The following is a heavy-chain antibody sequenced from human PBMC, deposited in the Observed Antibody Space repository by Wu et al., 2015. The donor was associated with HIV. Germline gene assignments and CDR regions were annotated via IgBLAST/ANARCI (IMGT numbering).Heavy chain of an antibody. CDR1: GYNFIDYY. CDR2: INSNRGGT. D-gene: IGHD3/OR15-3a*01. J-gene: IGHJ4*02. V-gene: IGHV1-2*02. Sequence: QVQLLQSGPEVKKPGASVMVSCKASGYNFIDYYIYWVRQAPGQRPEWMGWINSNRGGTKYAQKFQGRITMTRDTAVNTAYLELSTLRSDDTAVYYCARLQSLHGLYSNADYWGQGTLVTVSS. CDR3: ARLQSLHGLYSNADY.